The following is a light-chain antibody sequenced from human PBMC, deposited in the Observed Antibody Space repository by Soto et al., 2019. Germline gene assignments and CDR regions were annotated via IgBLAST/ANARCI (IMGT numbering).Light chain of an antibody. CDR3: ASYAGNNNLI. CDR1: SSDIGGYNF. CDR2: EVT. J-gene: IGLJ2*01. V-gene: IGLV2-8*01. Sequence: QSVLTQPPSASGSPGQSVTISCTGTSSDIGGYNFVAWNQQLPGIAPKLMIYEVTQRPSGVPDRFSGSKSGNTASLSVSGLQAEAEADYYCASYAGNNNLIFGGGTKLTVL.